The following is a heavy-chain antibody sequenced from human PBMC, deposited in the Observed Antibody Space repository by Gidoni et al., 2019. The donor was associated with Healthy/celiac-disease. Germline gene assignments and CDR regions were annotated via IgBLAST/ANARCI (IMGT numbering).Heavy chain of an antibody. CDR3: ARGRGYYDILTGYYMSTPFDY. CDR1: GGSFSGYY. D-gene: IGHD3-9*01. Sequence: QVQLQQWGAGLLKPSETLSLTCAVYGGSFSGYYWSWIRQPPGKGLEWIGEINHSGSTNYNPSLKSRVTISVDTSKNQFSLKLSSVTAADTAVYYCARGRGYYDILTGYYMSTPFDYWGQGTLVTVSS. CDR2: INHSGST. V-gene: IGHV4-34*01. J-gene: IGHJ4*02.